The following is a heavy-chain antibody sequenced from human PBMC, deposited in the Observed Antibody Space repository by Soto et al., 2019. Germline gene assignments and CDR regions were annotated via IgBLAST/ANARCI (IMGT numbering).Heavy chain of an antibody. CDR2: IYNSGST. CDR3: ARVRGLGDPNWFEP. Sequence: SETLSLTCIVSAGSISSGDYYWSWIRQPPGKGLEWTGYIYNSGSTYYNPSLKSRVTISVDTSKNQFSLKLSSVTAADTAVYYCARVRGLGDPNWFEPWGQGTLVTVSS. CDR1: AGSISSGDYY. D-gene: IGHD2-21*02. J-gene: IGHJ5*02. V-gene: IGHV4-30-4*01.